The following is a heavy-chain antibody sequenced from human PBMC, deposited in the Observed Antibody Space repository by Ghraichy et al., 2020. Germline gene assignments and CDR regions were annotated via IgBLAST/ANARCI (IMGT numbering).Heavy chain of an antibody. Sequence: GGSLRLSCAASGFTVSSNYMSWVRQAPGKGLEWVSVIYSGGSTYYADSVKGRFTISRDNSKNTLYLQMNSLRAEDTAVYYCARWGYGFYYFDYWGQGTLVTVSS. CDR1: GFTVSSNY. J-gene: IGHJ4*02. D-gene: IGHD5-12*01. V-gene: IGHV3-53*01. CDR2: IYSGGST. CDR3: ARWGYGFYYFDY.